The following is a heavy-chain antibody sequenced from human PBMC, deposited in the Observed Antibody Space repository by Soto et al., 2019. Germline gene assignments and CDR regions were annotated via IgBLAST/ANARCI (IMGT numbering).Heavy chain of an antibody. CDR2: IYYSGST. Sequence: SETLSLTCTVSGGSISSSSYYWGWIRQPPGKGLEWIGSIYYSGSTYYNPSLKSRVTISVDTSKNQFSLKLSSVTAADTAVYYCARHRRYYGDYSVSSGHFDYWGQGTLVTVSS. D-gene: IGHD4-17*01. V-gene: IGHV4-39*01. CDR1: GGSISSSSYY. CDR3: ARHRRYYGDYSVSSGHFDY. J-gene: IGHJ4*02.